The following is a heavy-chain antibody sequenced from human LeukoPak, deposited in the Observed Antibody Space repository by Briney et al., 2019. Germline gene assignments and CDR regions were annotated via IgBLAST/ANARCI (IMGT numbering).Heavy chain of an antibody. J-gene: IGHJ3*02. CDR1: GDSVSSNSAA. Sequence: SQTLSLTCAISGDSVSSNSAAWNWIRQSPSRGLEWLGRTYYRSKWYNDYAVSAKSRITINPDTSKNQFSLQLNSVTPEDTAVYYCARVGLISLANTPLGAFDIWGQGTMVSVSS. V-gene: IGHV6-1*01. CDR3: ARVGLISLANTPLGAFDI. D-gene: IGHD3/OR15-3a*01. CDR2: TYYRSKWYN.